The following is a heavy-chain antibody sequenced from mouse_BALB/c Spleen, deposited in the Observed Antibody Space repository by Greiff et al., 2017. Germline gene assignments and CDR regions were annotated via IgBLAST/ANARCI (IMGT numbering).Heavy chain of an antibody. V-gene: IGHV6-6*02. Sequence: EVHLVESGGGLVQPGGSMKLSCVASGFTFSNYWMNWVRQSPEKGLEWVAEIRLKSNNYATHYAESVKGRFTISRDDSKSSVYLQMNNLRAEDTGIYYCTRPFTTATRFAYWGQGTLVTVSA. CDR2: IRLKSNNYAT. D-gene: IGHD1-2*01. CDR3: TRPFTTATRFAY. J-gene: IGHJ3*01. CDR1: GFTFSNYW.